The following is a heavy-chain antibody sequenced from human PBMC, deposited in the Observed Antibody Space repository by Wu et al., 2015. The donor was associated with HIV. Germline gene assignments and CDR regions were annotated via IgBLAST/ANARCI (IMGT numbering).Heavy chain of an antibody. V-gene: IGHV1-69*05. CDR3: AGRSERSSSWLLDH. J-gene: IGHJ4*02. CDR1: GGSFNYYT. CDR2: IVPIYNNP. D-gene: IGHD6-13*01. Sequence: QVHLVQSGAEVKKPGSSVKVSCKASGGSFNYYTLSWVRQAPGQGLEWMGGIVPIYNNPHYTQRFQGRVTITTDISTRTTYMELSGLRSEDTAVYYCAGRSERSSSWLLDHWGQGTLVTVSS.